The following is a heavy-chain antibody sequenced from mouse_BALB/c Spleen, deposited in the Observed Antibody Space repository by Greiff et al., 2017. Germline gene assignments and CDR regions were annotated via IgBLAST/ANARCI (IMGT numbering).Heavy chain of an antibody. V-gene: IGHV5-17*02. D-gene: IGHD2-1*01. CDR3: ARWYYGNFFAY. CDR2: ISSGSSTI. Sequence: EVMLVESGGGLVQPGGSRKLSCAASGFTFSSFGMHWVRQAPEKGLEWVVYISSGSSTIYYADTVKGRFTISRDNPKNTLFLQMTSLRSEDTAMYYCARWYYGNFFAYWGQGTLVTVSA. J-gene: IGHJ3*01. CDR1: GFTFSSFG.